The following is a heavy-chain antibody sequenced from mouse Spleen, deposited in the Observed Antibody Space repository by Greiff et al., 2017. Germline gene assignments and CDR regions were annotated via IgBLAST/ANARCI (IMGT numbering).Heavy chain of an antibody. V-gene: IGHV1-63*01. CDR3: ARERPTGGFAY. J-gene: IGHJ3*01. Sequence: QVQLQQSGAELVRPGTSVKMSCKASGCTFTNYWIGWAKQRPGHGLEWIGDIYPGGGYTNYNEKFKGKATLTADKSSSTAYMQFSSLTSEDSAIYYCARERPTGGFAYWGQGTLVTVSA. D-gene: IGHD4-1*02. CDR2: IYPGGGYT. CDR1: GCTFTNYW.